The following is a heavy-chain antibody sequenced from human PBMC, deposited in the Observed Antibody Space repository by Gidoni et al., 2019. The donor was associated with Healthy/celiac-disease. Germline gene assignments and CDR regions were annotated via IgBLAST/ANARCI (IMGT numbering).Heavy chain of an antibody. D-gene: IGHD5-18*01. Sequence: TISRDNSKNTLYLQMNSLRAEDTAVYYCAKDEDTAMVNPPFDYWGQGTLVTVSS. J-gene: IGHJ4*02. CDR3: AKDEDTAMVNPPFDY. V-gene: IGHV3-23*01.